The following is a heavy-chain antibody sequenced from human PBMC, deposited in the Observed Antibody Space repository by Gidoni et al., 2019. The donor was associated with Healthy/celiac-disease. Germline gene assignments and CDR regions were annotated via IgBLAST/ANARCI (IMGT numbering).Heavy chain of an antibody. V-gene: IGHV4-59*01. Sequence: QVQLQESGPGLVKPSAPLSLTCTVSGGSHSSYYWSWIRQPPGKGLEWIGYIYYSGSTNYNPSLKSRVTISVDTSKNQFSLKLSSVTAADTAVYYCARAIAVAGTGHMDVWGKGTTVTVSS. CDR2: IYYSGST. J-gene: IGHJ6*03. D-gene: IGHD6-19*01. CDR1: GGSHSSYY. CDR3: ARAIAVAGTGHMDV.